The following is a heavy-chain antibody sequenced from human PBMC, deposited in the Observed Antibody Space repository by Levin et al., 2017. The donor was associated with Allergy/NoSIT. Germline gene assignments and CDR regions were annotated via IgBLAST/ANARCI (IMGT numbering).Heavy chain of an antibody. CDR3: ARDDCSTNSCPLFNY. V-gene: IGHV1-2*07. J-gene: IGHJ4*02. CDR2: IIPKSGAT. CDR1: GYTFTDYY. Sequence: GASVKVSCKASGYTFTDYYMHWVRQAPGQGLEWMGWIIPKSGATNYAHQFQGRVTMTRDTSISTVYMELSRLTSDDTAMYFCARDDCSTNSCPLFNYWGQGALVTVSS. D-gene: IGHD2-2*01.